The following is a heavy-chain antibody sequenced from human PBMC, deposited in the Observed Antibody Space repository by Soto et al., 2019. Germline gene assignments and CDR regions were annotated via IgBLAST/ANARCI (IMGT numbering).Heavy chain of an antibody. J-gene: IGHJ6*02. CDR3: AAAYQLLPYYYYYGMDV. D-gene: IGHD2-2*01. V-gene: IGHV1-58*01. CDR1: GFTFTSSA. CDR2: IVVGSGNT. Sequence: SVKVSCKASGFTFTSSAVQWVRQARGQRLEWIGWIVVGSGNTNYAQKFQERVTITRDMSTSTAYMELSSLRSEDTAVYYCAAAYQLLPYYYYYGMDVWGQGTTVTVSS.